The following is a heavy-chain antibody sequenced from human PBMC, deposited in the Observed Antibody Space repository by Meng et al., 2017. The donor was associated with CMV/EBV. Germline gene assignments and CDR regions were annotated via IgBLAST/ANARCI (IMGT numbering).Heavy chain of an antibody. CDR1: GGTFRVCY. CDR2: INHSGST. Sequence: QVQLPQWGGGLLKPSLALSLSCVCHGGTFRVCYWRWIRQPPGKGLGCIGDINHSGSTNYNPSLKSRVTISVDTSKNQFSLKLSAVTAADTAVYYCARGGNWFDPWGQGTLVTVSS. V-gene: IGHV4-34*01. J-gene: IGHJ5*02. CDR3: ARGGNWFDP.